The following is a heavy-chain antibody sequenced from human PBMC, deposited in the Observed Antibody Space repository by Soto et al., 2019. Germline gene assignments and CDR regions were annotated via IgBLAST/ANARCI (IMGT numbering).Heavy chain of an antibody. D-gene: IGHD3-10*01. CDR3: ARDGLLWFGESYNWFDP. V-gene: IGHV3-33*01. CDR2: IWYDGSNK. Sequence: GGSLRLSCVASGFTFSSYGMHWVRQATGKGLEWVAVIWYDGSNKYYADSVKGRFTISRDNSKNTLYLQMNSLRAEDTAVYYCARDGLLWFGESYNWFDPWGQGTLVTVSS. CDR1: GFTFSSYG. J-gene: IGHJ5*02.